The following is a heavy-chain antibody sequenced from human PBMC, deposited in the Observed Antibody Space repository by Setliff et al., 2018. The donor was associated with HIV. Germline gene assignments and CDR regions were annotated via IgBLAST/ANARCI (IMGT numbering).Heavy chain of an antibody. CDR1: GGSFSGYY. V-gene: IGHV4-34*01. Sequence: SETLSLTCAFNGGSFSGYYWMWIRQSPGEGLEWIGEINHSGNTNYNPSLKSRVTISIDTSKNQFSLKLSSVTAADTAVYSCARATPFVVVPAAPNYYYYMDVWGKGTAVTVSS. CDR2: INHSGNT. CDR3: ARATPFVVVPAAPNYYYYMDV. J-gene: IGHJ6*03. D-gene: IGHD2-2*01.